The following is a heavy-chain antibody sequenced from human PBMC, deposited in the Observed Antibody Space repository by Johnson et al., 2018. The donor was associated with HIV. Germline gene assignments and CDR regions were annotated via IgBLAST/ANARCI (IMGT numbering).Heavy chain of an antibody. J-gene: IGHJ3*02. CDR2: IKSKTDGGTP. CDR1: GFTLSNAR. D-gene: IGHD6-19*01. CDR3: TTDRGGEIAVAGTDAFDI. Sequence: VQLVESGGGLVQPGGSLRLSCAAPGFTLSNARMSGVRQAPGKGREGVGRIKSKTDGGTPDSAAPVKGGSTTPRDDSKNTLYLQMNSLKTEDTAVYYCTTDRGGEIAVAGTDAFDIWGQGTMVTVSS. V-gene: IGHV3-15*01.